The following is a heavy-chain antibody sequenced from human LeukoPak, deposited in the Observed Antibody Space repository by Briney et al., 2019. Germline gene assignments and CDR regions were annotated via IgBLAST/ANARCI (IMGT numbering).Heavy chain of an antibody. CDR3: ARGFYYLDY. Sequence: SDTLSLTCAVYGRSFSGYYWSSIRQPPGNGREWIGEINHSGSTNYNPSLKSRVTISVDTSKNQFSLKLSYVPDADTAVYYCARGFYYLDYWGQGTLVTVSS. CDR2: INHSGST. J-gene: IGHJ4*02. CDR1: GRSFSGYY. V-gene: IGHV4-34*01.